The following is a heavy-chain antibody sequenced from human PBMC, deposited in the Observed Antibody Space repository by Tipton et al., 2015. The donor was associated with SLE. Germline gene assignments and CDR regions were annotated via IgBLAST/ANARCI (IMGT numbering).Heavy chain of an antibody. D-gene: IGHD5-12*01. CDR2: INPSSVGT. CDR3: ASGYDYSFFDF. J-gene: IGHJ4*02. V-gene: IGHV1-2*02. Sequence: QLVQSGAEVKKPGASVKVSCKAPGYTFSGYYIHWVRQAPGQGLEWLGWINPSSVGTNYAQKFQGRVTMARETSTSTVYMELSRLRAAVTAVYYCASGYDYSFFDFWGQGTLVTVSS. CDR1: GYTFSGYY.